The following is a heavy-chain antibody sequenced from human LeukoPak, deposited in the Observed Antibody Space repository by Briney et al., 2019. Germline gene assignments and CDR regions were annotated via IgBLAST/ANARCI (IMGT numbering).Heavy chain of an antibody. CDR2: IYYSGST. CDR3: ASDPGEGTGFDY. V-gene: IGHV4-59*01. D-gene: IGHD3-10*01. CDR1: GGSISSYY. Sequence: SETLSLTCTVSGGSISSYYWSWIRQPPGKGLEWIGYIYYSGSTNYNPSLKSRVTISVDTSKNQFSLKLSSVTAADTAVYYCASDPGEGTGFDYWGQGTLVTVSS. J-gene: IGHJ4*02.